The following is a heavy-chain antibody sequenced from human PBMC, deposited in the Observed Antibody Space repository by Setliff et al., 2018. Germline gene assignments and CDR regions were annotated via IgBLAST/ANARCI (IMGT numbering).Heavy chain of an antibody. V-gene: IGHV4-4*07. D-gene: IGHD6-19*01. J-gene: IGHJ6*03. CDR2: IYIGGSA. Sequence: SETLSLTCTVSGGSISSYYWSWIRQPAGKGLEWIGHIYIGGSANYNPSLKSRVSMSIDTSKNQFSLKLNSVTAADMAVYYCAREQWLDPPGYCYMDVWAKGTTVTVSS. CDR1: GGSISSYY. CDR3: AREQWLDPPGYCYMDV.